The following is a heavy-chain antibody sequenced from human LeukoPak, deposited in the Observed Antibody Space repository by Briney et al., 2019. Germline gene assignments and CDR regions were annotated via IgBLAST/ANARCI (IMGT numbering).Heavy chain of an antibody. V-gene: IGHV3-33*06. D-gene: IGHD3-10*01. Sequence: GGSLRLSCAASGFTFGSYGMHWVRQAPGKGLEWVAVIWYDGSNKYYADSVKGRFTISRDNYKNTLYLQMNSLRAEDTAVYYCAKDHIWFGESPFAFDYWGQGTLVTVSS. CDR2: IWYDGSNK. CDR3: AKDHIWFGESPFAFDY. J-gene: IGHJ4*02. CDR1: GFTFGSYG.